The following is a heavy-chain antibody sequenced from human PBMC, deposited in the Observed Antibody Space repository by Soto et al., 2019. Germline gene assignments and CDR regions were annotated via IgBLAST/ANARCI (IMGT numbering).Heavy chain of an antibody. CDR1: GGTFSSYV. CDR3: GTVERSVALVGWFDP. J-gene: IGHJ5*02. D-gene: IGHD2-8*02. CDR2: IIPVSGTA. V-gene: IGHV1-69*15. Sequence: QVHLEQSGAEVQKPGSSGKVSCKFSGGTFSSYVIIWVRQAPGQGLEWMGRIIPVSGTANYAQKFHGRVKISADVATNTAYMDLSSVRFADTAVYYCGTVERSVALVGWFDPWGQGTLVTVSS.